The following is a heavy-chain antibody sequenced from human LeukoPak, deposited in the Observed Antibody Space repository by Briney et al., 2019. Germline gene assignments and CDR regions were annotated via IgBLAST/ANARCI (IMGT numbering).Heavy chain of an antibody. Sequence: GGSLRLSCAASGFTFSIYAMSWVRQAPGKGLEWVSAISGSGGSTYYADSVKGRFTISRDNSKSTLYLQMNSLRAEDTAVYYCAILVLRYFDWSFDPWGEGTLVSVSS. CDR1: GFTFSIYA. J-gene: IGHJ5*02. V-gene: IGHV3-23*01. D-gene: IGHD3-9*01. CDR2: ISGSGGST. CDR3: AILVLRYFDWSFDP.